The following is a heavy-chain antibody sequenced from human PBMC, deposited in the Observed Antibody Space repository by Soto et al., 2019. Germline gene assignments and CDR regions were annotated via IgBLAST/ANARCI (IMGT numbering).Heavy chain of an antibody. D-gene: IGHD4-17*01. CDR3: ARSYSVTTSSYYGMDV. Sequence: QVQLIQSGAAVKKPGSSVKVSCHTSGDAFSSYAMSWVRQGPGQGLEWMGGIIPMFGTPIYTEKVQGRVTITADETTRAVYMELRSLTSDDSAFYYCARSYSVTTSSYYGMDVWGKGTTIIVST. CDR1: GDAFSSYA. V-gene: IGHV1-69*01. CDR2: IIPMFGTP. J-gene: IGHJ6*04.